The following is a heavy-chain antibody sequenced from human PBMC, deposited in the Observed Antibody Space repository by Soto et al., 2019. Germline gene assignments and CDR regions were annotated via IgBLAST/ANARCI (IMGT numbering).Heavy chain of an antibody. J-gene: IGHJ4*02. Sequence: ETRSQTCTVDDGSFIGYYWSWIRQPPGKGLEWIGYVNHTGRTNYNPSLKSRVSISMDTSKNRFSLNLDSVTAADTAVYFCARDFAYFDSWGQGTLVTVSS. CDR3: ARDFAYFDS. V-gene: IGHV4-34*01. D-gene: IGHD3-3*01. CDR2: VNHTGRT. CDR1: DGSFIGYY.